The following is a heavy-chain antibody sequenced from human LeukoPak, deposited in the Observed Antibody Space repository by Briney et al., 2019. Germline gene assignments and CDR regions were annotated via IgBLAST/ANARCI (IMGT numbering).Heavy chain of an antibody. CDR2: IKQDGSEK. CDR1: GFSFSNYW. Sequence: PGGSLRLSCAASGFSFSNYWMSWVRQAPGKGLEWVANIKQDGSEKYYVDSVKGRFTISRDNAKNSLYLQMNSLRAEDTALYYCARAGDCDTTWYHWGQGTLVTVSS. D-gene: IGHD3-22*01. J-gene: IGHJ5*02. V-gene: IGHV3-7*01. CDR3: ARAGDCDTTWYH.